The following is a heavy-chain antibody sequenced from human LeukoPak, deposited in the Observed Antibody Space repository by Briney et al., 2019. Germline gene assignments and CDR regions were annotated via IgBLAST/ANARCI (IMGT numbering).Heavy chain of an antibody. Sequence: TGGSLRLSCTASGFTFSSYTMSWVRRAPGRGRKGASTITTGGPNTYYADSVKGRFTVSRDDSKNTLYPQMNSLRAEDTAVYYCAKDGGLWVSAHWGDSWGRGTLVTVSS. CDR1: GFTFSSYT. CDR2: ITTGGPNT. CDR3: AKDGGLWVSAHWGDS. D-gene: IGHD7-27*01. V-gene: IGHV3-23*01. J-gene: IGHJ4*02.